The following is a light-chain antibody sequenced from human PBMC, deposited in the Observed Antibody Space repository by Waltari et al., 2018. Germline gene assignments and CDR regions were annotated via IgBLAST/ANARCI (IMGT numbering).Light chain of an antibody. CDR3: QQYYSTPPWT. J-gene: IGKJ1*01. V-gene: IGKV3D-15*01. CDR2: GAS. CDR1: HNVAHN. Sequence: EIVMTQSPATLSVSLGEGATLSCRARHNVAHNSAWYQQKSGQAPRVLIYGASTRATGIPVRFSGSGSGTEFALTISSLQAEDVAVYYCQQYYSTPPWTFGQGTKVEIK.